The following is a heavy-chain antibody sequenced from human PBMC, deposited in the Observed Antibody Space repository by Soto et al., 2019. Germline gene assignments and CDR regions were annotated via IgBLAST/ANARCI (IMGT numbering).Heavy chain of an antibody. CDR2: ISSSNKYI. V-gene: IGHV3-21*01. J-gene: IGHJ5*02. CDR3: ASRKVVVGKGFDP. Sequence: GGSLRLSCVGSGFNVSSYSLNGVRQAPGKGLEWVSSISSSNKYIYYADSLKGRFTISRDNAKNSLFLQMNSLRVDDTAIYYCASRKVVVGKGFDPWGQGTLVTVSS. CDR1: GFNVSSYS. D-gene: IGHD3-22*01.